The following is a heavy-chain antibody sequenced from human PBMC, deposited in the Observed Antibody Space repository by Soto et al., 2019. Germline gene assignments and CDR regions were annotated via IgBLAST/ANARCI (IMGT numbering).Heavy chain of an antibody. CDR3: ARGVQARIPAAGTPY. CDR2: MNPNSDNP. J-gene: IGHJ4*02. D-gene: IGHD6-13*01. CDR1: GYTFTSYD. V-gene: IGHV1-8*01. Sequence: QVQLVQSGAEVKKPGASVKVSCKASGYTFTSYDINWVRQATGQGLEWMGWMNPNSDNPGYAQKFQGRVTMTRNTSISTAYMELSSLRSEDAAVYYWARGVQARIPAAGTPYWGQGTLVTGSS.